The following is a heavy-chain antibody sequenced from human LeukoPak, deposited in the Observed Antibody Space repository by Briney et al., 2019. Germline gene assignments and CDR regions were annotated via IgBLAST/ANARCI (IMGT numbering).Heavy chain of an antibody. V-gene: IGHV1-69*13. J-gene: IGHJ5*02. D-gene: IGHD3-22*01. CDR3: ARVGVSGATMIVAHWFDP. CDR1: GGTFSSYA. Sequence: ASVKVSCKASGGTFSSYAISWVRQAPGQGLEWMGGIIPIFGTANYAQKFQGRVTITADESTSTAYMELSSLRSEDTAVYYCARVGVSGATMIVAHWFDPWGQGTLVTVSS. CDR2: IIPIFGTA.